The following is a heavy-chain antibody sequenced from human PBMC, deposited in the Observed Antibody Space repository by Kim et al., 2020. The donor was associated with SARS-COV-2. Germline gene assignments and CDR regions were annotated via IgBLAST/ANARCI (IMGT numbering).Heavy chain of an antibody. V-gene: IGHV3-30-3*01. D-gene: IGHD6-13*01. CDR1: GFTFSSYA. CDR3: ARDYKASSSWYWDSVY. J-gene: IGHJ4*02. Sequence: GGSLRLSCAASGFTFSSYAMHWVRQAPGKGLEWVAVISYDGSNKYYADSVKGRFTISRDNSKNTLYLQMNSLRAEDTAVYYCARDYKASSSWYWDSVYWGQGTLVTVSS. CDR2: ISYDGSNK.